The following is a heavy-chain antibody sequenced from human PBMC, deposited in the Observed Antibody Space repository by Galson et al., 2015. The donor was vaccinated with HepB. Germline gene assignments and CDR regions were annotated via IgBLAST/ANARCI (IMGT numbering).Heavy chain of an antibody. CDR1: GGSFSGYY. CDR3: ARDNYSSSSGWFDP. Sequence: SETLSLTCAVYGGSFSGYYWSWIRQPPGKGLEWIGEINHSGSTNYNPSLKSRVTISVDTSKNQFSLKLSSVTAADTAVYYCARDNYSSSSGWFDPWGQGTLVTVSS. D-gene: IGHD6-6*01. CDR2: INHSGST. V-gene: IGHV4-34*01. J-gene: IGHJ5*02.